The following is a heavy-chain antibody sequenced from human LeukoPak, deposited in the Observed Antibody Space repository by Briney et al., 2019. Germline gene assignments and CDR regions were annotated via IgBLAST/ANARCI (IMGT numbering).Heavy chain of an antibody. J-gene: IGHJ4*02. CDR2: IRYDGSNK. Sequence: GGSLRLSCAASGFTFDDYAMHWVRQAPGKGLEWVAFIRYDGSNKYYADSVKGRFTISRDNSKNTLYLQMNSLRAEDTAVYYCAKTGCDYWGQGTLVTVSS. V-gene: IGHV3-30*02. CDR1: GFTFDDYA. CDR3: AKTGCDY.